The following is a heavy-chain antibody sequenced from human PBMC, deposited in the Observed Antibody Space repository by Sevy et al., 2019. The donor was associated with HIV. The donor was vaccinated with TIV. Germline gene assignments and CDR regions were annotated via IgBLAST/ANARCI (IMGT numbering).Heavy chain of an antibody. CDR2: VSGSAGST. Sequence: GGSLRLSCAASGFTFSTYTMTWVRQAPGKGLEWVSGVSGSAGSTYYADSVNGRFTISRDNSKKMVYLQMNSLRDEDTALYYCAKGDRTFYGLDVWGQGTTVTVSS. CDR3: AKGDRTFYGLDV. J-gene: IGHJ6*02. CDR1: GFTFSTYT. V-gene: IGHV3-23*01. D-gene: IGHD2-15*01.